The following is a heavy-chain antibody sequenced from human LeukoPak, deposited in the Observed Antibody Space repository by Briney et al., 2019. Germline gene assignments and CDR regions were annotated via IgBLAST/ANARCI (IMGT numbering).Heavy chain of an antibody. D-gene: IGHD3-22*01. CDR3: ARAPRSSGYNGMDV. Sequence: PSETLSLTCTVSGGSISSYYWSWIRQPPGKGLEWIGYTYYSGSTNYNPSLKSRVTISVDTSKNQFSLKLSSVTAADTAVYYCARAPRSSGYNGMDVWGKGTTVTVSS. CDR2: TYYSGST. J-gene: IGHJ6*04. CDR1: GGSISSYY. V-gene: IGHV4-59*01.